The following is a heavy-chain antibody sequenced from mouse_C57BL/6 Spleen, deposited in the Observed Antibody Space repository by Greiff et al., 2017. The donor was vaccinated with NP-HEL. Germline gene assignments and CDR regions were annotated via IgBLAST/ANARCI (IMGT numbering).Heavy chain of an antibody. V-gene: IGHV1-50*01. CDR2: IDPSDSYT. D-gene: IGHD3-2*02. Sequence: QVHVKQPGAELVKPGASVKLSCKASGYTFTSYWMQWVKQRPGQGLEWIGEIDPSDSYTNYNQKFKGKATLTVDTSSSTAYMQLSSLTSEDSAVYYCARVTQAGYWGQGTTLTVSS. CDR3: ARVTQAGY. CDR1: GYTFTSYW. J-gene: IGHJ2*01.